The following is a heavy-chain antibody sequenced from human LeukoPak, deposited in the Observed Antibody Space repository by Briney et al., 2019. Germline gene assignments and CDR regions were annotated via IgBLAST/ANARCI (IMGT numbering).Heavy chain of an antibody. J-gene: IGHJ4*02. CDR3: ADLESKGATTGY. V-gene: IGHV1-46*01. Sequence: ASVKVSCKASGYTFTSYYMHWVRQAPGQGLEWMGIINPSGGSTSYAQKFQGRVTMTRDTSTSTVYMELSSLRSEDTAVYYCADLESKGATTGYWGQGTLVTVSS. CDR2: INPSGGST. CDR1: GYTFTSYY. D-gene: IGHD1-26*01.